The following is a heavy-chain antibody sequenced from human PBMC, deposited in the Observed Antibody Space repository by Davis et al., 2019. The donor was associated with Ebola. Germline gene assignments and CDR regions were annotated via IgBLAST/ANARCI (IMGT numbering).Heavy chain of an antibody. J-gene: IGHJ4*02. CDR1: GYTFTGYY. CDR3: ARHHCTSTSCYPDY. D-gene: IGHD2-2*01. Sequence: ASVKVSCKASGYTFTGYYMHWVRQAPGQGLEWMGWINPNSGGTNYAQKFQGRVTMTRDTSISTAYMELSRLRSDDTAVYYCARHHCTSTSCYPDYWGQGTLVTVSS. V-gene: IGHV1-2*02. CDR2: INPNSGGT.